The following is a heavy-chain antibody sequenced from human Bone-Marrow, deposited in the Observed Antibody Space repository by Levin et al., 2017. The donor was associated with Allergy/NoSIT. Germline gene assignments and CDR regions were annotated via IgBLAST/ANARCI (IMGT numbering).Heavy chain of an antibody. J-gene: IGHJ4*02. CDR1: GYTFPVYW. V-gene: IGHV5-51*01. D-gene: IGHD3-16*01. CDR2: IHPGDSNI. Sequence: HGESLKISCQGSGYTFPVYWIGWVRQMPGKGFEWMGIIHPGDSNIRYSPSFQGQVTISADKSTSTAYLRWASLKASDTAVYYCVRRLFSSWDYYFDFWGQGTQVTVSS. CDR3: VRRLFSSWDYYFDF.